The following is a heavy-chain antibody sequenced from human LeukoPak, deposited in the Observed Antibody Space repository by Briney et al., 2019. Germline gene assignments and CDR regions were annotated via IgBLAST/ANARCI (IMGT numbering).Heavy chain of an antibody. Sequence: QTGGSLRLPCAASGFTFDDYAMHWVRQAPGKGLEWVSLISWDGGSTCYADSVKGRFTISRDNSKNSLYLQMNSLRAEDTALYYCAKDIAADYWGQGTLVTVSS. V-gene: IGHV3-43D*03. CDR2: ISWDGGST. CDR3: AKDIAADY. CDR1: GFTFDDYA. D-gene: IGHD6-13*01. J-gene: IGHJ4*02.